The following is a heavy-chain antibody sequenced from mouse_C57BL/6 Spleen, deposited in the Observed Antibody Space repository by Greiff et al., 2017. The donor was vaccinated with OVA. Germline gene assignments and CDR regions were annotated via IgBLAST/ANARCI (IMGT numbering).Heavy chain of an antibody. Sequence: EVKLEESGGGLVQPGGSMELSCAASGFTFSDAWMAWVRQSPEKGLEWVAEIRNKANNHATYYAESVKGRFTISRDDSKSRVYLQMNSLRAEDTGIYYCTSRYDGFYAMDYWGQGTSVTVSS. J-gene: IGHJ4*01. CDR1: GFTFSDAW. CDR2: IRNKANNHAT. V-gene: IGHV6-6*01. D-gene: IGHD2-3*01. CDR3: TSRYDGFYAMDY.